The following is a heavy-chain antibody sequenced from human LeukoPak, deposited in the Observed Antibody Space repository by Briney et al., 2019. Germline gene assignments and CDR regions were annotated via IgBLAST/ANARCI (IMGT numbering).Heavy chain of an antibody. D-gene: IGHD3-22*01. J-gene: IGHJ4*02. CDR2: TYYSGST. V-gene: IGHV4-59*01. Sequence: KPSETLSLTCTVSDGSISSYYWSWIRQPPGKGLEWIGYTYYSGSTNYNPSLKSRVTISVDTSKNQFSLKLSSVTAADTAVYYCARDGPYYDSSGYLQYYFDYWGQGTLVTVSS. CDR1: DGSISSYY. CDR3: ARDGPYYDSSGYLQYYFDY.